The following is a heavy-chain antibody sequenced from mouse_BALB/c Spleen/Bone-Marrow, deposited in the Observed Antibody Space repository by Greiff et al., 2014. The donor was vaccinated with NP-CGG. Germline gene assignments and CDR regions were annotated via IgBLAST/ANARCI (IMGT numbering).Heavy chain of an antibody. CDR1: GYSFTGYT. Sequence: VQLQQSGPELVKPGASMKISCKASGYSFTGYTMNWVKQSHGKNLEWIGLINPYNSGTSYNQKFKGKATLTVDKSSSTAYMELLSLTSEDSAVYYCARGIYYGYKDFDYWGQGTTLTVSS. CDR3: ARGIYYGYKDFDY. J-gene: IGHJ2*01. CDR2: INPYNSGT. D-gene: IGHD1-2*01. V-gene: IGHV1-26*01.